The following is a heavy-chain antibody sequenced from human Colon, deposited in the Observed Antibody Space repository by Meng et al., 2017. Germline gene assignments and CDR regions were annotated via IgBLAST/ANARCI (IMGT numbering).Heavy chain of an antibody. V-gene: IGHV4-61*01. Sequence: QVQLQESGPGLVRPSETLSLTCNVSGGSVSSASYYWSWIRQPPGKGLEWIGLIHYSGSRNYNPSLKSRVTISIDRSKNQFSLKLSSVTAADTAVYYCARDRKHYGERGWFDPWGQGTLVTVSS. CDR2: IHYSGSR. CDR1: GGSVSSASYY. J-gene: IGHJ5*02. CDR3: ARDRKHYGERGWFDP. D-gene: IGHD4-17*01.